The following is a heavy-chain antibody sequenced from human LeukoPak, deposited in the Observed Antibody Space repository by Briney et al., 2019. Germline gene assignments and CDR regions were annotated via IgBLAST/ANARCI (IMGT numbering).Heavy chain of an antibody. V-gene: IGHV4-59*01. D-gene: IGHD1-26*01. CDR2: IFYTGST. J-gene: IGHJ5*02. CDR3: ARRLWVVGATTRWFDP. Sequence: SETLSLTCTVSGGSISSYYWSWIRQPPGKGLEWIRYIFYTGSTNYNPSLKSRVTISVLTSKNRFSLKLSSVTAADTAVYYCARRLWVVGATTRWFDPWGQGTLVTVSS. CDR1: GGSISSYY.